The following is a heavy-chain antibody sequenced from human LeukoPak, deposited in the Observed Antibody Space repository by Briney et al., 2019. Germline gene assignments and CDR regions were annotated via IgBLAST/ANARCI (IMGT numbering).Heavy chain of an antibody. CDR3: ARHGQGLRYFDWMSFDS. CDR2: ISDSGST. CDR1: GGSISRSIYF. Sequence: TPSGTLSLTCTVPGGSISRSIYFWGWIRQPPGKGLEWIGDISDSGSTYYSPSLKSRVTISVDTSRNQFSLNLNSVTATDTAVYYCARHGQGLRYFDWMSFDSWGQGAPVTVSS. V-gene: IGHV4-39*01. D-gene: IGHD3-9*01. J-gene: IGHJ4*02.